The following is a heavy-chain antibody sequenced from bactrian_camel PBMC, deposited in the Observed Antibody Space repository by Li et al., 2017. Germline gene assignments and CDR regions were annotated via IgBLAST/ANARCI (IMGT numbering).Heavy chain of an antibody. CDR3: AAVRYGGSWYPLCRARSADFGY. V-gene: IGHV3S55*01. CDR1: GYRDRYYC. CDR2: MDHDENM. D-gene: IGHD6*01. J-gene: IGHJ6*01. Sequence: HVQLVESGGGSVQAGGSLRLSCAVSGYRDRYYCMGWFRQAPGKEREGVATMDHDENMSYVDSVRGRFKISKDNAKNILYLDMNSLKPEDTAMYYCAAVRYGGSWYPLCRARSADFGYWGQGTQVTVS.